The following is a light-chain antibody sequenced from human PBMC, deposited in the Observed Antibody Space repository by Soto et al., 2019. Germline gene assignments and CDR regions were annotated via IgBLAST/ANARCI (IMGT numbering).Light chain of an antibody. CDR2: GAS. J-gene: IGKJ1*01. CDR1: QSVSSN. V-gene: IGKV3-15*01. CDR3: QQYTNWPPWT. Sequence: EIVMTQSPATLSVSPGERATLSCRASQSVSSNLAWYQQKPGQAPRLLIYGASTRATGIPARFSGSGSGTECTLTISSLQSEDCAVYCCQQYTNWPPWTFGQGTKVEIK.